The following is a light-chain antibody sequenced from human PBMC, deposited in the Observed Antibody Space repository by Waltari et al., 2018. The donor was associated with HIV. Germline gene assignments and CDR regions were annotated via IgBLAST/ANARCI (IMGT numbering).Light chain of an antibody. CDR3: QQAYRGRT. CDR2: DAS. J-gene: IGKJ1*01. V-gene: IGKV1-39*01. Sequence: DIQLTQSPSSLPASVRDRVTITCRASQSISTSLNWYQHKTGEAPKLLIFDASRLHTGVPSRFSGSGSGTQFTLTISSLQPEDFATYYCQQAYRGRTFGQGTKVDIK. CDR1: QSISTS.